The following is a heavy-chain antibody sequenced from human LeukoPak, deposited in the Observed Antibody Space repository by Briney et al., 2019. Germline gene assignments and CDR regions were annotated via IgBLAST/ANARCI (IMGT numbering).Heavy chain of an antibody. D-gene: IGHD2-8*02. CDR2: ISGSGRST. CDR1: GFTFSSYA. J-gene: IGHJ4*02. CDR3: AKKTTVMVVVGTILDY. V-gene: IGHV3-23*01. Sequence: GGSLRLSCAASGFTFSSYAMSWVRQAPGKGLEWVSGISGSGRSTYHADSAKGRFTISRANSKKTVYLQMNSLRAEDTAVYYCAKKTTVMVVVGTILDYWGQGTLVTVSS.